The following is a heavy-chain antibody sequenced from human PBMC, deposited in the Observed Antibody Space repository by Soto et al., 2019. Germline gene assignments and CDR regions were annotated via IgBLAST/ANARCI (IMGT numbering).Heavy chain of an antibody. V-gene: IGHV3-21*01. CDR1: GFTFSSYS. CDR2: ISSSSSYI. J-gene: IGHJ6*02. CDR3: ARDRPSYYYGMDV. Sequence: EVQLVESGGGLVKPGGSLRLSCAASGFTFSSYSMNWVRQAPGKGLEWVSSISSSSSYIYYADSVKGRFTISRDNAKNSLYLQMNSLRAEDTAVYYCARDRPSYYYGMDVWGQGTTVTVSS. D-gene: IGHD6-6*01.